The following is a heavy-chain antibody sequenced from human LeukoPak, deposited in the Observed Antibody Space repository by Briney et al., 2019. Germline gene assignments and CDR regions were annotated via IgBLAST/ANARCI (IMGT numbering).Heavy chain of an antibody. D-gene: IGHD6-19*01. J-gene: IGHJ6*03. CDR1: GDSVSSNSAA. V-gene: IGHV6-1*01. CDR3: ARGRSSGWYYYYYYMDV. CDR2: TYYRSKWYN. Sequence: SQTLSLTCAISGDSVSSNSAAWNWIRQSPSRGLEWLGRTYYRSKWYNDYAVSVKSRITINPDTSKNQFSLQLNSVTPEDTAVYYCARGRSSGWYYYYYYMDVWGKGTTVTVSS.